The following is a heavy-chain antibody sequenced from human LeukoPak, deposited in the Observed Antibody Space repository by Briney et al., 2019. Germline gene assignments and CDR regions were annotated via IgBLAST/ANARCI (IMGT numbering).Heavy chain of an antibody. J-gene: IGHJ4*02. CDR2: IYTSGST. CDR1: GGSISSYY. V-gene: IGHV4-4*07. D-gene: IGHD4-23*01. Sequence: SETLSLTCTVSGGSISSYYWSWIWQPAGKGLEWIGRIYTSGSTNYNPSLKSRVTMSVDTSKNRFSLKLSSVTAADTAVYYCAGDYGGNSAYFDYWGQGTLVTVSS. CDR3: AGDYGGNSAYFDY.